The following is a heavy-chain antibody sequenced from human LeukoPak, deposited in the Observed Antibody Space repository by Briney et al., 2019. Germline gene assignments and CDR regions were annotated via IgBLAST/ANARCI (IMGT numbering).Heavy chain of an antibody. V-gene: IGHV3-9*03. J-gene: IGHJ4*02. CDR3: AKGAYGSGSYYLFDY. Sequence: GRSLRLSCAASGFTFDDYAMHWVRQAPGKGLEWVSGISWNSGSIGYADSVKGRFTISRDNAKNSLYLQMNSLRAEDMTLYYCAKGAYGSGSYYLFDYWGQGTLVTVSS. CDR1: GFTFDDYA. D-gene: IGHD3-10*01. CDR2: ISWNSGSI.